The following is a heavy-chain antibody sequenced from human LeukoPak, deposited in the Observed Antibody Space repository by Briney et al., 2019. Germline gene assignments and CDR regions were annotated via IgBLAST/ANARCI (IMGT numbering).Heavy chain of an antibody. V-gene: IGHV3-64*02. CDR3: ARVWNYVFDY. Sequence: GGSLRLSCAASGFTFSSYAMSWVRQAPGRGLEYVSTISNNGGHTYYADSVKGRFTISRDNSKNTLYLQMDSLRSDDTAVYYCARVWNYVFDYWGQGTLVTISS. CDR2: ISNNGGHT. J-gene: IGHJ4*02. D-gene: IGHD1-7*01. CDR1: GFTFSSYA.